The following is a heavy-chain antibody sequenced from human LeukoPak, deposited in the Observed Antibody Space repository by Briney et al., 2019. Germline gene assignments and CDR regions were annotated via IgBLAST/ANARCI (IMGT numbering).Heavy chain of an antibody. D-gene: IGHD3-10*01. CDR1: GGSFSGYY. Sequence: SETLSFTGAVYGGSFSGYYWSWIRQPAGKGREWIGRIYTSASTNYNPSLNSRVTMSVDTTKNQFSLKLSSVTAADTAVYYCARVDRYYGQGWFDPWGQGTLVTVSS. V-gene: IGHV4-59*10. CDR2: IYTSAST. J-gene: IGHJ5*02. CDR3: ARVDRYYGQGWFDP.